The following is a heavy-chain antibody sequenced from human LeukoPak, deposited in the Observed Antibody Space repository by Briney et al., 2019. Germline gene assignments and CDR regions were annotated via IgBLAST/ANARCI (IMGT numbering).Heavy chain of an antibody. CDR1: GFTFSSYW. CDR2: IKQDGSEK. D-gene: IGHD1-26*01. V-gene: IGHV3-7*01. J-gene: IGHJ4*02. Sequence: GGSLRLSCAASGFTFSSYWMSWVRQAPGKGLEWVANIKQDGSEKYYVDSVKGRFTISRDNAKNSLYLQMNSLRAEDTAVYYCARDGTGELPSYCFDYWGQGTLVTVSS. CDR3: ARDGTGELPSYCFDY.